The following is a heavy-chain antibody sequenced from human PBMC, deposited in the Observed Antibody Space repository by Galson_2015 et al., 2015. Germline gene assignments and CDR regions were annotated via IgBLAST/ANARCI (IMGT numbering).Heavy chain of an antibody. V-gene: IGHV1-18*01. CDR1: GYTFTSYG. Sequence: SVKVSCKASGYTFTSYGISWVRQAPGQGLEWMGWISAYNSNTNYAQKLQGRVTMTTDTSTSTAYMELRSLRSDDTAVYYCARPMVRGVVEDAFDIWGQGTMVTVSS. J-gene: IGHJ3*02. CDR3: ARPMVRGVVEDAFDI. CDR2: ISAYNSNT. D-gene: IGHD3-10*01.